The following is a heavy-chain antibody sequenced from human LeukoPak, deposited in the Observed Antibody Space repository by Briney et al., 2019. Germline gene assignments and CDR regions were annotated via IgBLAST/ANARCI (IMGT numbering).Heavy chain of an antibody. CDR1: GFPFSSYS. Sequence: GGSLRLSCAASGFPFSSYSMNWVRQAPGKGLEWVSSISGGTSFIYYADSVKGRFTISRDNAKNSLYLQMNSLRAEDTAVYYCARGTTALMDVWGKGTTVTVSP. CDR3: ARGTTALMDV. D-gene: IGHD2-21*02. V-gene: IGHV3-21*01. J-gene: IGHJ6*04. CDR2: ISGGTSFI.